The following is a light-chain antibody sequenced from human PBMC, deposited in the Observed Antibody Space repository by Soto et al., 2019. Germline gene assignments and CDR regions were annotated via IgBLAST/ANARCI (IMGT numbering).Light chain of an antibody. CDR2: DAS. CDR1: QSVSSN. V-gene: IGKV3-15*01. J-gene: IGKJ4*01. CDR3: QQYNNWPALT. Sequence: EIVMTQSPATLSVSPGERATLSCRASQSVSSNSAWYQQKPGQAPRLLIYDASTRATGIPARFSGSGSGTEFTLTISSLQSEDFAVYYCQQYNNWPALTFGGETTVEIK.